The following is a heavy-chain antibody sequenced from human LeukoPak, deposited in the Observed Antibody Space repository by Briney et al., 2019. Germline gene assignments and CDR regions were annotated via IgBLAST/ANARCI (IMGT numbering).Heavy chain of an antibody. Sequence: GGSLRLSCAASGFTFSSYEMNWVRQAPGKGLEWVSYISSSGSTIYYADSVKGRFTISRDNAKNSLYLQMNSLRAEDTALYYCAKVSARYFDWLLYPSYYFDYWGQGTLVTVSS. V-gene: IGHV3-48*03. CDR2: ISSSGSTI. D-gene: IGHD3-9*01. J-gene: IGHJ4*02. CDR1: GFTFSSYE. CDR3: AKVSARYFDWLLYPSYYFDY.